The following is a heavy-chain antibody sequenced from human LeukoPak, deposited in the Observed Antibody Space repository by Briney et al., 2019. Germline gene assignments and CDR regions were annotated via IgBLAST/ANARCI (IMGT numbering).Heavy chain of an antibody. CDR2: IYPGDSDT. CDR3: ARHYYYDSSGPPFDI. D-gene: IGHD3-22*01. V-gene: IGHV5-51*01. CDR1: GYRFTSYW. J-gene: IGHJ3*02. Sequence: GESLKISCKGSGYRFTSYWIGWVRQMPGKGLEWMGIIYPGDSDTRYSPSFQGQVTISADKSISTAYLQWSSLKASDTAMYYCARHYYYDSSGPPFDIWGQGTMVTVSS.